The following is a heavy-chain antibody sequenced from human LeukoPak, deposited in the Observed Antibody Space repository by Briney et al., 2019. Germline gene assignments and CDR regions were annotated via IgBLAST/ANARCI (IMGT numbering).Heavy chain of an antibody. CDR2: INPNSGGT. CDR3: ARHLSPAGIQLWLIWGMDV. J-gene: IGHJ6*02. D-gene: IGHD5-18*01. V-gene: IGHV1-2*02. CDR1: GYTFTGYY. Sequence: GASVKVSCKASGYTFTGYYMHWVRQAPGQGLEWMGWINPNSGGTNYAQKFQGRVTMTRDTSISTAYMELSRLRSDDTAVYYCARHLSPAGIQLWLIWGMDVWGQGTRVTVSS.